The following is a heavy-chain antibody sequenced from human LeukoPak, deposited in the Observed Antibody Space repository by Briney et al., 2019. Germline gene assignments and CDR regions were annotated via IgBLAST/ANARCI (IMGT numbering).Heavy chain of an antibody. J-gene: IGHJ4*02. CDR1: GGTFSSYA. V-gene: IGHV1-69*13. CDR3: ATFRRDGYNGFDY. CDR2: IIPIFGTA. D-gene: IGHD5-24*01. Sequence: ASVKVSCKASGGTFSSYAISWERQAPGQGLEWMGGIIPIFGTANYAQKFQGRVTITADESTSTAYMELSSLRSEDTAVYYCATFRRDGYNGFDYWGQGTLVTVSS.